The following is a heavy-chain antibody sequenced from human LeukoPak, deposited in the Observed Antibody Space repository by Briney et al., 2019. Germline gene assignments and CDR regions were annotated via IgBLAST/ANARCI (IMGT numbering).Heavy chain of an antibody. J-gene: IGHJ1*01. CDR2: IYPGDSDT. CDR3: ARRGIAVAGTPAEYFQH. V-gene: IGHV5-51*01. D-gene: IGHD6-19*01. Sequence: GESLKISCKASGYNFASSWIGWVRQMPGKGLEWMGIIYPGDSDTRYSPSFQGQVTISADKSISTAYLQWSSLKASDTAMYYCARRGIAVAGTPAEYFQHWGQGTLVIVSS. CDR1: GYNFASSW.